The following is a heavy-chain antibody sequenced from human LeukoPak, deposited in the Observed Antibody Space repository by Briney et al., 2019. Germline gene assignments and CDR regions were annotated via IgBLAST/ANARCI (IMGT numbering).Heavy chain of an antibody. V-gene: IGHV3-21*01. CDR3: ARDQWRLFDY. Sequence: GGSLRLSCAASGFIFSTYSMNWVRQAPGKGLEWVSSTSSSGSYIYYADSVKGRFTISRDNAKNSLYLQMNSLRVEDTAVYFCARDQWRLFDYWGQGTLVAVSS. CDR1: GFIFSTYS. CDR2: TSSSGSYI. J-gene: IGHJ4*02. D-gene: IGHD2-21*02.